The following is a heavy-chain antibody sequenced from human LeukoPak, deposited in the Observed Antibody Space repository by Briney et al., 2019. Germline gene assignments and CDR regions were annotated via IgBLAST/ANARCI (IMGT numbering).Heavy chain of an antibody. CDR3: ARGIRYDFWSGYYSWFDP. Sequence: SETLSLTCTVSGGSISSSSYYWGWIRQPPGKGLEWIGSIYYSWSTYYNPSLKSRVTISVVTSKNQFSLKLSSVTAADTAVYYCARGIRYDFWSGYYSWFDPWGQGTLVTVSS. D-gene: IGHD3-3*01. J-gene: IGHJ5*02. CDR1: GGSISSSSYY. CDR2: IYYSWST. V-gene: IGHV4-39*01.